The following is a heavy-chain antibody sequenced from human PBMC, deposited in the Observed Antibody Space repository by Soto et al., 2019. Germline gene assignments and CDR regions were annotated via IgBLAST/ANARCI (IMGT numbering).Heavy chain of an antibody. Sequence: QVQLVQSGAEVKKPGASVKVSCKASGDTFTSYDINWVRQATGQGLEWMGWMNPNSGNTGYAQKFQGRVTMTRNTSISTAYMELSSLRSEDTAVYYCARRGYSSSWYYYYYYGMDVWGQGNTVTVSS. CDR3: ARRGYSSSWYYYYYYGMDV. CDR1: GDTFTSYD. CDR2: MNPNSGNT. D-gene: IGHD6-13*01. J-gene: IGHJ6*02. V-gene: IGHV1-8*01.